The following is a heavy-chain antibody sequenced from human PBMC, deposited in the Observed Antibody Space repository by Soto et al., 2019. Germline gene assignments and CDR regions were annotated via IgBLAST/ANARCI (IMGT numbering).Heavy chain of an antibody. V-gene: IGHV3-30-3*01. Sequence: QVQLVESGGGVVQPGRSLRLSCAASGFTFSSYAMHWVRQAPGKGLEWVAVISYDGSNKYYADSVKGRFTISRDNSKNTLYLQMNSLRAEETAVYYCARGDSYSNYDLGMDVWGQGTTVTVSS. D-gene: IGHD4-4*01. J-gene: IGHJ6*02. CDR2: ISYDGSNK. CDR1: GFTFSSYA. CDR3: ARGDSYSNYDLGMDV.